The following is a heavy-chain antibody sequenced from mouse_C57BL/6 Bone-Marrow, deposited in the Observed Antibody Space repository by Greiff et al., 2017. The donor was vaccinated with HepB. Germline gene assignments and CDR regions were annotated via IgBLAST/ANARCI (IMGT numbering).Heavy chain of an antibody. Sequence: QVQLQQPGAELVKPGASVNLSCKASGYTFTSYWMQWVKQRPGQGLEWIGEIDPSDSYTNYNQKFKGKATLTVDTSSSTAYMQLSSLTSEDSAVYYCARTWLAWFAYWGQGTLVTVSA. D-gene: IGHD3-3*01. V-gene: IGHV1-50*01. CDR1: GYTFTSYW. J-gene: IGHJ3*01. CDR3: ARTWLAWFAY. CDR2: IDPSDSYT.